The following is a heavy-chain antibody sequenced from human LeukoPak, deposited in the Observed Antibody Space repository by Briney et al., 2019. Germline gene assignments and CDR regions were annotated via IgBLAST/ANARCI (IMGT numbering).Heavy chain of an antibody. Sequence: GASVKVSCKASGYTFTSYDINWVRQATGQGLEWMGWMNPNSGNTGYAQKFRGRVTITRNTSISTAYMELSSLRSEDTAVYYCARGLPYCSSTSCYTSYDAFDIWGQGTMVTVSS. J-gene: IGHJ3*02. CDR3: ARGLPYCSSTSCYTSYDAFDI. D-gene: IGHD2-2*02. CDR2: MNPNSGNT. CDR1: GYTFTSYD. V-gene: IGHV1-8*03.